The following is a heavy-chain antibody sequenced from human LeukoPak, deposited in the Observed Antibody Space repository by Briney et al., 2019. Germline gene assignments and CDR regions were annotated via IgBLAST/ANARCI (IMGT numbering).Heavy chain of an antibody. CDR1: GYTFTDFP. D-gene: IGHD3-22*01. Sequence: ASVTVSCKASGYTFTDFPINWVRLAPGQGFEWMGWIDTNTGNPTYAQGFTGRFVFSLDTSVSTSYLQINSLKADDTAVYYCARGYDTTGYFSYWGQGTLVTVSS. CDR2: IDTNTGNP. V-gene: IGHV7-4-1*02. CDR3: ARGYDTTGYFSY. J-gene: IGHJ4*02.